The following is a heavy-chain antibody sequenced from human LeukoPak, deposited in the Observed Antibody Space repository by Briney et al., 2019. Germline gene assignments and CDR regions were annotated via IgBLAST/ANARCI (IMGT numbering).Heavy chain of an antibody. V-gene: IGHV1-8*01. CDR2: MNPNSGNT. CDR3: ARGPYYDYVWGSTFNNWFDP. J-gene: IGHJ5*02. Sequence: GASVKVSCKASGYTFTSYDINWVRQATGQGLEWMGWMNPNSGNTGYAQKFQGRVTMTRNTSISTAYMELSSLRSEDTAVYYCARGPYYDYVWGSTFNNWFDPWGQGTLVTVSS. D-gene: IGHD3-16*01. CDR1: GYTFTSYD.